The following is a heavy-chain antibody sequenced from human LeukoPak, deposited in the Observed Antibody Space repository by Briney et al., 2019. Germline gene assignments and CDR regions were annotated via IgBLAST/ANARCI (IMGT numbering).Heavy chain of an antibody. CDR1: GGSISSGGYY. J-gene: IGHJ1*01. CDR2: IYYSGST. CDR3: ARLSLGIAAFQH. Sequence: SETLSLTCTVSGGSISSGGYYWSWIRQHPGKGLEWIGYIYYSGSTNYNPSLKSRVTISVDTSKNRFSLKLSSVTAADTAVYYCARLSLGIAAFQHWGQGTLVTVSS. D-gene: IGHD6-13*01. V-gene: IGHV4-61*08.